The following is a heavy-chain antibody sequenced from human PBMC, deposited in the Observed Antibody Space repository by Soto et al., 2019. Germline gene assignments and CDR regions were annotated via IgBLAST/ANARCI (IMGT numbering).Heavy chain of an antibody. J-gene: IGHJ4*02. CDR3: ARPNLASNSIWSAYPARYFDF. Sequence: EVQLVQSGAEVKKPGESLKISCKGSGYSFTNYWIAWVRQMPGKGLEWMGIIYPGDSDTKYSPSFQGQVTISADKSISTAYLQWSSLKASDTAIYYCARPNLASNSIWSAYPARYFDFWGQGTLVTVSS. D-gene: IGHD3-3*01. CDR1: GYSFTNYW. CDR2: IYPGDSDT. V-gene: IGHV5-51*01.